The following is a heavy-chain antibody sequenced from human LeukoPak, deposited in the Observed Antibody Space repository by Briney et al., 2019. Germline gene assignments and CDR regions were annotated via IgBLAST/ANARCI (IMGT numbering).Heavy chain of an antibody. D-gene: IGHD2-15*01. V-gene: IGHV3-48*01. Sequence: AGGSLRLSCAAPGFTFSSHSMNWVRQAPGKGLEWVSYITSGSTTIYYADSVKGRFTISRDNAKNSLYLQMSSLRAEDTAVYHCARGVAAPWAFDICGQGTVVTVSS. CDR1: GFTFSSHS. CDR3: ARGVAAPWAFDI. J-gene: IGHJ3*02. CDR2: ITSGSTTI.